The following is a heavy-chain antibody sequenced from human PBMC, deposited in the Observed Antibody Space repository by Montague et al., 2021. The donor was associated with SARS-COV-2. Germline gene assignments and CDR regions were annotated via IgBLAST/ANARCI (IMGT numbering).Heavy chain of an antibody. Sequence: SETLSLTCTVSCGSISGSNYYWAWIRQPPGKGLEWIGSIYYSGSTYDNPSLKSRVSISVDTSKNQFSLKLSSVTAADTAVYYCARLLLELPGDYWGQGTLVTVSS. CDR3: ARLLLELPGDY. CDR2: IYYSGST. D-gene: IGHD1-7*01. CDR1: CGSISGSNYY. J-gene: IGHJ4*02. V-gene: IGHV4-39*01.